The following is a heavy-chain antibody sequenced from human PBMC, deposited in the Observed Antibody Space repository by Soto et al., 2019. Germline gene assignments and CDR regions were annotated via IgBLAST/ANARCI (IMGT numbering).Heavy chain of an antibody. Sequence: QLQLQESGSGRVKPSQTLSLTCAVSGGSISSGGYSWSWIRQPPGKGLEWIGYIYHSGSTYYNPSRTSRVPISVDRSKNQLSLKLRSVTAAETAVYYCARGQVVAAQHWGQGTLVTVSS. V-gene: IGHV4-30-2*01. CDR1: GGSISSGGYS. CDR3: ARGQVVAAQH. CDR2: IYHSGST. D-gene: IGHD2-15*01. J-gene: IGHJ4*02.